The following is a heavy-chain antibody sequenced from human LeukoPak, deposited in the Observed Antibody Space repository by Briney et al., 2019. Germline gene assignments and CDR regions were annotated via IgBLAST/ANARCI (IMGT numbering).Heavy chain of an antibody. D-gene: IGHD3-22*01. CDR1: GYTFSSYG. Sequence: ASVKVSCKASGYTFSSYGISWVRQAAGQGLEWMGWISGYNGNTNYAQKFQGRVTMTTDTSRSTAYMELRSLRSEDTAVYYCARDDDRPNYYFYMDVWGKGTSVTVSS. CDR3: ARDDDRPNYYFYMDV. J-gene: IGHJ6*03. V-gene: IGHV1-18*01. CDR2: ISGYNGNT.